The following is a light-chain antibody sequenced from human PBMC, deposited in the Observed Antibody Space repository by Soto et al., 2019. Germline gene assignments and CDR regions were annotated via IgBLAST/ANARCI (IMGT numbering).Light chain of an antibody. CDR1: QGIHKY. V-gene: IGKV1-27*01. J-gene: IGKJ1*01. Sequence: DIQMTQSPSSLSASVGDRVSITCRASQGIHKYLAWYQQKPGEVPKLLIYAASTLQSGVPSRFSGSGSGTDFTLTITSLQPEDVATYYCQQYNNALWTFGQGTKVDIK. CDR2: AAS. CDR3: QQYNNALWT.